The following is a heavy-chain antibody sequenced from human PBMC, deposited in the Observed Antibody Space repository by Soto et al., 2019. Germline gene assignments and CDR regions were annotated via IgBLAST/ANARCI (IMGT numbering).Heavy chain of an antibody. V-gene: IGHV4-31*03. D-gene: IGHD2-8*02. CDR1: GGSISSGGYY. J-gene: IGHJ4*02. Sequence: SETLSLTCTVSGGSISSGGYYWSWIRQHPGKGLEWIGYIYYSGSTYYNPSLKSRVTISVDTSKNQFSLKLSSVTAADTTVYYCARDKITGLFDYWGQGTLVTVSS. CDR3: ARDKITGLFDY. CDR2: IYYSGST.